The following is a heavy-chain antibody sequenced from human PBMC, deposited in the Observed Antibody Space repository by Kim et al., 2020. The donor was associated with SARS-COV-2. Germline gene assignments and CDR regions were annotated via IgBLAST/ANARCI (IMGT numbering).Heavy chain of an antibody. V-gene: IGHV3-23*01. CDR3: AKALSLVVIIRSAFDI. J-gene: IGHJ3*02. CDR2: ISGSGGST. CDR1: GFTFSSYA. Sequence: GGSLRLSCAASGFTFSSYAMSWVRQALGKGLEWVSAISGSGGSTYYADSVKGRFTISRDNSKNTLYLQMNSLRAEDTAVYYCAKALSLVVIIRSAFDIWGQGTMVTVSS. D-gene: IGHD3-22*01.